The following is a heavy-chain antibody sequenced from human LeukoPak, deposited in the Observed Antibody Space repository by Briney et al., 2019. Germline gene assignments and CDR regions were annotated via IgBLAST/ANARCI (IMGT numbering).Heavy chain of an antibody. CDR2: IYYSGST. J-gene: IGHJ5*02. CDR1: GGSISRHY. CDR3: ARRYGYSYGFGWFDP. D-gene: IGHD5-18*01. V-gene: IGHV4-59*08. Sequence: PSETLSLTCTVSGGSISRHYWSWIRQPPGKGLEWIGYIYYSGSTNYNPSLKSRVTISVDTSKNQFSLKLSSVTAADTAVYYCARRYGYSYGFGWFDPWGQGTLVTVSS.